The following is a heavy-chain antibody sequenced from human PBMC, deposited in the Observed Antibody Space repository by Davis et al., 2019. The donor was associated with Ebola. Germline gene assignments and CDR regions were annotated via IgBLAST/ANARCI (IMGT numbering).Heavy chain of an antibody. J-gene: IGHJ4*02. D-gene: IGHD5-24*01. CDR3: ARETTQRWLQTDY. Sequence: SVQVSCKASGGTFSSYAISWVRQAPGQGLEWMGRIIPILGIANYAQKFQGRVTITADKSTSTAYMELSSLRSEDTAVYYCARETTQRWLQTDYWGQGTLVTVSS. CDR1: GGTFSSYA. V-gene: IGHV1-69*04. CDR2: IIPILGIA.